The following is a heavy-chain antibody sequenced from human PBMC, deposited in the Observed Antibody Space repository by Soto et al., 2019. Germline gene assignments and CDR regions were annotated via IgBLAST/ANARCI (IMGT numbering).Heavy chain of an antibody. D-gene: IGHD1-26*01. CDR1: GFTFSSYS. J-gene: IGHJ4*02. V-gene: IGHV3-21*01. Sequence: GESLKISCAASGFTFSSYSMNWVRQAPGKGLEWVSSISSSSSYIYYADSVKGRFTISRDNAKNSLYLQMNSLRAEDTAVYYCARPSGSYYPDYWGQGTLVTVS. CDR3: ARPSGSYYPDY. CDR2: ISSSSSYI.